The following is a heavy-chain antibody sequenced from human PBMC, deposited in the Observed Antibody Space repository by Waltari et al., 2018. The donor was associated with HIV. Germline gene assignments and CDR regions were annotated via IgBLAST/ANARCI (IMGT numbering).Heavy chain of an antibody. CDR1: GGSFSGYY. Sequence: QVQLQQWGAGLLKPSETLSLTCAVYGGSFSGYYWSWIRQPPGKGLEWIGEINHSGSTNYNPALKSRVTISVYTSKNQFSLKLSSVTAADTAVYYCARGKRDYYDSSGYTPYAFDIWGQGTMVTVSS. V-gene: IGHV4-34*01. D-gene: IGHD3-22*01. CDR2: INHSGST. CDR3: ARGKRDYYDSSGYTPYAFDI. J-gene: IGHJ3*02.